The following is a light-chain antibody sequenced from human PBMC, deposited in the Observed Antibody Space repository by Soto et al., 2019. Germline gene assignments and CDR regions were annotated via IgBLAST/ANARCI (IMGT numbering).Light chain of an antibody. V-gene: IGLV1-44*01. CDR1: SSNIGGNT. CDR2: SNN. J-gene: IGLJ1*01. CDR3: AAWDDSPTGYV. Sequence: QSVLTQPPSASGTPGQRVTISCSGSSSNIGGNTVNWYQQVPGTAPKLFIYSNNQRPSGVPDRFSGSKSGTSASLAISGLQSEDEADYYCAAWDDSPTGYVFGTGTKLTVL.